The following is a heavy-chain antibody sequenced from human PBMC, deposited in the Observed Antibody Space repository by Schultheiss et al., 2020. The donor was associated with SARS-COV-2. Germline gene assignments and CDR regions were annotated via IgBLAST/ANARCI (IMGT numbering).Heavy chain of an antibody. CDR3: ARESEGGGGSMDV. V-gene: IGHV4-34*01. J-gene: IGHJ6*02. CDR2: INHSGST. Sequence: SETLSLTCAVYGGSFSGYYWSWIRQPPGKGLEWIGEINHSGSTNYNPSLKSRVTISVDKSKNQFSLKLSSVTAADTAVYYCARESEGGGGSMDVWGQGTMVTVSS. D-gene: IGHD3-16*01. CDR1: GGSFSGYY.